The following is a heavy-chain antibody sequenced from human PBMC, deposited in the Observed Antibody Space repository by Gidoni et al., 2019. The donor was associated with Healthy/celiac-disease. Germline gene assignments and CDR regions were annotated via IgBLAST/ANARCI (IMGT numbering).Heavy chain of an antibody. CDR2: IIPILGIA. J-gene: IGHJ6*02. CDR1: GGTFSSYA. Sequence: QVQLVQSGAEVKKHGSSVKVSCKASGGTFSSYAISWVRQAPGQGLEWMGRIIPILGIANYAQKFQCRVTITADKSTSTAYMELSSLRSEDTAVYYCARDRGRQQLVPYLDGLIYYYYGMDVWGQGTTVTVSS. D-gene: IGHD6-13*01. V-gene: IGHV1-69*04. CDR3: ARDRGRQQLVPYLDGLIYYYYGMDV.